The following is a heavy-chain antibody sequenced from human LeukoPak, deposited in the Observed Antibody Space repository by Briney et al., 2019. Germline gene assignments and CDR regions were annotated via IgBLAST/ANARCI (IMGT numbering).Heavy chain of an antibody. CDR2: INPSGGST. J-gene: IGHJ4*02. CDR1: GYTFTSYH. CDR3: ARGVVVTGFDY. D-gene: IGHD2-21*02. Sequence: GASVKVSCKASGYTFTSYHLHWVRQAPGQGLEWMGIINPSGGSTSYAQKFQGRVTMTRDTSISTAYMELSRLRSDDTAVYYCARGVVVTGFDYWGQGTLVTVSS. V-gene: IGHV1-46*01.